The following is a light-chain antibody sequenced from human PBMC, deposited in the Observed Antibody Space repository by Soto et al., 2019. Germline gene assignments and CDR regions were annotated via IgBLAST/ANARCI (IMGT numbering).Light chain of an antibody. CDR2: DAS. CDR3: QRFNKWPWT. J-gene: IGKJ1*01. V-gene: IGKV3-15*01. Sequence: EIVMTQSPVTLSVSPGERATLSCRASERVGSNLAWYQQKPGQPPRLLIYDASMRETGVPPRFSRSGSGTEATAPISNLQSEDFASYFCQRFNKWPWTFGQGTKVESK. CDR1: ERVGSN.